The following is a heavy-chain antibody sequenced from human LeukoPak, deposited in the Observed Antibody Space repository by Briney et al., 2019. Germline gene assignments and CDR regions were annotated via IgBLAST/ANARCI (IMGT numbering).Heavy chain of an antibody. Sequence: SETLSLTCTVPGRSISSGDYYWSWIRQPPGKGLEWIVYIYHSGSTYYNPSLKSRVTISVDTSKNQFSLKLSSVTAADTAVYYCATWKHSGSYSGFDYWGQGTLVTVSS. J-gene: IGHJ4*02. V-gene: IGHV4-30-4*01. D-gene: IGHD3-10*01. CDR1: GRSISSGDYY. CDR2: IYHSGST. CDR3: ATWKHSGSYSGFDY.